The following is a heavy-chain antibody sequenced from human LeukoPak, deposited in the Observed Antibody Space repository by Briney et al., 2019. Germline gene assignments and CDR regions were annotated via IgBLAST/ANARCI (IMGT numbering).Heavy chain of an antibody. V-gene: IGHV4-39*01. J-gene: IGHJ5*02. Sequence: KTSETLSLTCTVSGGSISSSGYYWGWIRQPPGKGLEWIASIYYSGSTYYNPSLKSRVTISVDTSKNQLSLKLSSLTAADTAVYYCARHGYSGSYYGLSWFDPWGQGTLVTVSS. CDR2: IYYSGST. CDR1: GGSISSSGYY. D-gene: IGHD1-26*01. CDR3: ARHGYSGSYYGLSWFDP.